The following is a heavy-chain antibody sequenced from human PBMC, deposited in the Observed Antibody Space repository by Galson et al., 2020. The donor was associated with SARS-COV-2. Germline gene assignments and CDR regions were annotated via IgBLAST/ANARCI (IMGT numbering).Heavy chain of an antibody. CDR2: ISGSGSII. CDR1: GFTFSDYY. J-gene: IGHJ4*02. CDR3: ARDGGYLD. D-gene: IGHD3-22*01. Sequence: GGSLRLSCVVSGFTFSDYYMGWIRQAPGKGLEWVAHISGSGSIIHYADSVKGRFTISRDNAKNSLQLQMNSLSADDTAVYYCARDGGYLDWGQGTLVTVSS. V-gene: IGHV3-11*01.